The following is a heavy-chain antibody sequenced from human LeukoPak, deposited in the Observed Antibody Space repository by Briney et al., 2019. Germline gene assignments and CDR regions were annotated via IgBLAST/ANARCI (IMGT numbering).Heavy chain of an antibody. Sequence: GGSLRLSCVASGFTVSSHYMSWVRQAPGKGLEWVSAIYTDESTYYAGSVKGRFTISRDNAENTLYLQMNSLRVEDKTVYYGAIDRRAGGVGDFDHWGQGTLVTVSS. CDR2: IYTDEST. CDR1: GFTVSSHY. V-gene: IGHV3-66*01. J-gene: IGHJ4*02. D-gene: IGHD3-16*01. CDR3: AIDRRAGGVGDFDH.